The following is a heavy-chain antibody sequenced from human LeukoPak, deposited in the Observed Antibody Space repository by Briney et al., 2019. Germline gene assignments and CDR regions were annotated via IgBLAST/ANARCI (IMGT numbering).Heavy chain of an antibody. Sequence: GGSLRLSCAASGFTFSSYAMSWVREAPGKGLEWGSYISGSGDSTYYADSVKGRFTISRDNSKDTLYLEMNSLRAEDTAIYYCAKARIPSGNGYYSDWGQGTLVTVSS. D-gene: IGHD3-22*01. J-gene: IGHJ4*02. V-gene: IGHV3-23*01. CDR2: ISGSGDST. CDR1: GFTFSSYA. CDR3: AKARIPSGNGYYSD.